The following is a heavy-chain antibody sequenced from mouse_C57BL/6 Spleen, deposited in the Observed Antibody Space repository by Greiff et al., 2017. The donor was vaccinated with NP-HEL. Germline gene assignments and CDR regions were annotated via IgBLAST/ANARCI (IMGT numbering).Heavy chain of an antibody. V-gene: IGHV8-12*01. CDR3: RGLRRDPQWYFDV. D-gene: IGHD2-4*01. CDR2: IYWDDDK. CDR1: GFSLSTSGMG. Sequence: QVQLKESGPGILQPSQSLSLTCSFSGFSLSTSGMGVSWLRPPSGLGLEWLTPIYWDDDKRYNPSLKSRLTISKDTTRNQVFLKITSVDTSDTATYYCRGLRRDPQWYFDVWGTGTTVTVSS. J-gene: IGHJ1*03.